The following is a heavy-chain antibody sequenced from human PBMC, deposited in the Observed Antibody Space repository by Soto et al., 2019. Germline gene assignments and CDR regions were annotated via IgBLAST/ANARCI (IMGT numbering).Heavy chain of an antibody. D-gene: IGHD3-16*01. V-gene: IGHV1-18*01. CDR3: ARDDGGAIFDH. Sequence: QVQLVQSGAEMKKPGASVKVSCKASGYTFATFGISWVRQTPGQGLEWMGWISAYNGNTNYAQKFQGRVTMTRDTSTNTVYMELRSLRSDDTAIFYCARDDGGAIFDHWGQGTLVTVSS. CDR1: GYTFATFG. CDR2: ISAYNGNT. J-gene: IGHJ4*02.